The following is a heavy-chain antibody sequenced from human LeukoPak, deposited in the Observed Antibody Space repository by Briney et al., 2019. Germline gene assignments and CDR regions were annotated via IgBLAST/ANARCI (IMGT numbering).Heavy chain of an antibody. CDR1: GGTFSSYA. D-gene: IGHD3-9*01. J-gene: IGHJ4*02. CDR3: AREDDILTGYFDY. V-gene: IGHV1-69*06. Sequence: ASVKVSCKASGGTFSSYAISWVRQAPGQGLEWMGGIIPIFGTANYAQKFQGRVTITADKFTSTAYMELSSLRSEDTAVYYCAREDDILTGYFDYWGQGTLVTVSS. CDR2: IIPIFGTA.